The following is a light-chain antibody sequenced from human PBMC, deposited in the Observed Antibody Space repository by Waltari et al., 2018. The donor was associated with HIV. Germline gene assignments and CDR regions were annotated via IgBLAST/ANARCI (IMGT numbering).Light chain of an antibody. CDR2: GKN. CDR3: ACWDRSGDYIL. V-gene: IGLV3-19*01. J-gene: IGLJ2*01. CDR1: SLRTYY. Sequence: SSELTQAPAVSVALGQTVKIACLGASLRTYYASWYRLRPGQAPQLLVYGKNSRPSGIPDRFSASSSGNRAFLTITGARAEDEADYYCACWDRSGDYILFGGGTSLTGL.